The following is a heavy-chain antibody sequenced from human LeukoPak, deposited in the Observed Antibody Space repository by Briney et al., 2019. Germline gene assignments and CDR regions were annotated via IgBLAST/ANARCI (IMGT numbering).Heavy chain of an antibody. Sequence: ASVKVSCKASGGTFSSYAISWVRQAPGQGLEWMGRIIPILGIANYAQKFQGRVTMTRDTSISTAYMELSRLRSDDTAVYYCARDRAGPYDFWSGYYNPPDYWGQGTLVTVSS. CDR3: ARDRAGPYDFWSGYYNPPDY. J-gene: IGHJ4*02. CDR2: IIPILGIA. D-gene: IGHD3-3*01. CDR1: GGTFSSYA. V-gene: IGHV1-69*04.